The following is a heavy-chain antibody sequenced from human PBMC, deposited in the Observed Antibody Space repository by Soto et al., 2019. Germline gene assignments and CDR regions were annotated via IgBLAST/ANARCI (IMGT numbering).Heavy chain of an antibody. CDR3: ASEAPYSGSYSAFDI. CDR2: INPSGGST. J-gene: IGHJ3*02. D-gene: IGHD1-26*01. Sequence: ASVKVSCKASGYTFTSYYMHWVRQAPGQGLEWMGIINPSGGSTSYAQKFQGRVTMTRDTSTSTVYMELSSLRSEDTAVYYCASEAPYSGSYSAFDIWGQGTMVNVSS. V-gene: IGHV1-46*01. CDR1: GYTFTSYY.